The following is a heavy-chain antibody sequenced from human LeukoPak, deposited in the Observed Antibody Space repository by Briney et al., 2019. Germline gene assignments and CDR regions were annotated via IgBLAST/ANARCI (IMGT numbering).Heavy chain of an antibody. J-gene: IGHJ6*02. D-gene: IGHD2/OR15-2a*01. V-gene: IGHV3-7*03. CDR2: IKQDGSEK. CDR3: ARVPIEYAFERMNYYYYYGMDV. CDR1: GFTFSSYW. Sequence: PGGSLRLSCAASGFTFSSYWMSWVRQAPGKGLEWVANIKQDGSEKYYVDSVKGRFTISRDNAKNSLYLQMNSLRAEDTAVYYCARVPIEYAFERMNYYYYYGMDVWAKGPRSPSP.